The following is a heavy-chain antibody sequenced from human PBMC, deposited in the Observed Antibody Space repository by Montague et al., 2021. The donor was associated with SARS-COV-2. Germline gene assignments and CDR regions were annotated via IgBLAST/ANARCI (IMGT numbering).Heavy chain of an antibody. CDR2: LFHIDTS. V-gene: IGHV4-61*01. CDR1: DGSVISTYPH. D-gene: IGHD2-21*01. CDR3: TQVIDCYKTGY. Sequence: SETLSLTCTVSDGSVISTYPHWHWVRQSPGKGLEWIGGYLFHIDTSDYNASLSRLVTISVNTYKNQFSMKLTSVTAADTAVYYCTQVIDCYKTGYWGQGIQVTVSS. J-gene: IGHJ4*02.